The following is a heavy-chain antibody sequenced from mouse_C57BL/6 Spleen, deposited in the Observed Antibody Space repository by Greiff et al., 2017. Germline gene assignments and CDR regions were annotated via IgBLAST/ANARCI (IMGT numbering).Heavy chain of an antibody. Sequence: QVQLQQSGPELVKPGASVKISCKASGYAFSSSWMNWVKQRPGKGLEWIGRIYPGDGDTNYNRKFKGKATLTADKSSSTAYMQLSSLTSEDSAVYFCSYDYDLDYWGQGTTRTVSS. CDR3: SYDYDLDY. V-gene: IGHV1-82*01. CDR1: GYAFSSSW. D-gene: IGHD2-4*01. CDR2: IYPGDGDT. J-gene: IGHJ2*01.